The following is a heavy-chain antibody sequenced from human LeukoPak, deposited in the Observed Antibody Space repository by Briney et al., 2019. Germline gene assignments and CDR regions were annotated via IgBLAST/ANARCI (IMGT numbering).Heavy chain of an antibody. CDR2: IFYSGSA. CDR3: ARNGGDYVFDY. J-gene: IGHJ4*02. CDR1: GGSISSYY. V-gene: IGHV4-59*01. D-gene: IGHD4-17*01. Sequence: SETLSHTCTVSGGSISSYYWSWIRQPPGKGLEWIGYIFYSGSAIYNPSLKSRVSISIDTSKNQFSLRLSSVTAADTAVYYCARNGGDYVFDYWGQGTLVTVSS.